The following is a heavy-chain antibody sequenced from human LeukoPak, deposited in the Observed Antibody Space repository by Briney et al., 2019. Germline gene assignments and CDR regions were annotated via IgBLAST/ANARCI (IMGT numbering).Heavy chain of an antibody. CDR1: VGSFSGYY. J-gene: IGHJ4*02. D-gene: IGHD3-10*01. V-gene: IGHV4-34*01. Sequence: SETLSLTCAVYVGSFSGYYWSWIRQPPGKGLEWIGEINHSGSTNYNPSLKSRVTISVDTSKNQFSLKLSSVTAADTAVYYCARAKGSGSYYNFDYWGQGTLVTVSS. CDR3: ARAKGSGSYYNFDY. CDR2: INHSGST.